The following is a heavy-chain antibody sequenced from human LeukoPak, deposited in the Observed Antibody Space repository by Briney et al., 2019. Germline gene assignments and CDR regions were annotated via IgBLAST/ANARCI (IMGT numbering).Heavy chain of an antibody. J-gene: IGHJ6*02. CDR1: GFIFSDYA. V-gene: IGHV3-30*14. CDR2: TSYDGNKK. D-gene: IGHD6-19*01. CDR3: ARDRYRSGCMDV. Sequence: GGSLRLSCAASGFIFSDYAMHWVRQAPGKGLEWVAVTSYDGNKKYYADSVKGRFTISRDNSKNTLYLQMNTLRAEDTAIYYCARDRYRSGCMDVWGQGTTVTVS.